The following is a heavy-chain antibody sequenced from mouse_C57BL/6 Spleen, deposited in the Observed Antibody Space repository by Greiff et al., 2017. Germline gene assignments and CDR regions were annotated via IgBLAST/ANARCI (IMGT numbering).Heavy chain of an antibody. CDR1: GYTFTDYN. CDR2: INPNNGGT. V-gene: IGHV1-18*01. J-gene: IGHJ2*01. D-gene: IGHD4-1*01. CDR3: PREALGGDYFDY. Sequence: VQLQQSGPELVKPGASVKIPCKASGYTFTDYNMDWVKQSHGKSLAWIGDINPNNGGTIYNQKFTGKATLTVDTSSSTAYMELRSLTSEDTAVYYCPREALGGDYFDYWGQGTTLTVSS.